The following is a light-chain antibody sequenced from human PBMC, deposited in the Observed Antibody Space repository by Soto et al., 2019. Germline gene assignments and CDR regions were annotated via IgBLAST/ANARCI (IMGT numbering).Light chain of an antibody. CDR2: EVR. Sequence: QSVLTQPPSVSEAPGQRVTISCTGTSSDIGAGHDVHWYQQLPGAAPKLLIYEVRNRPSGISSRFSGSRSGNTASLTISGLQSEDEGDYYCSAYTARSTLVFGGGTKVTVL. J-gene: IGLJ3*02. CDR1: SSDIGAGHD. V-gene: IGLV1-40*01. CDR3: SAYTARSTLV.